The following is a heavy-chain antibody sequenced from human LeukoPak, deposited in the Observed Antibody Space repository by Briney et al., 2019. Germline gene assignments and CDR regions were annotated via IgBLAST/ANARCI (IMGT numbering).Heavy chain of an antibody. J-gene: IGHJ3*02. Sequence: PGGSLRLSCAASAFTVSSNYMNWVRQAPGRGLEWVSVIYSVGTTYYADSVRGRFIISRDNSKNTLYLQMNSLRAEDTAVYYCARDRGWAFETWGQGTMVTVSS. CDR1: AFTVSSNY. CDR3: ARDRGWAFET. V-gene: IGHV3-66*01. CDR2: IYSVGTT. D-gene: IGHD6-19*01.